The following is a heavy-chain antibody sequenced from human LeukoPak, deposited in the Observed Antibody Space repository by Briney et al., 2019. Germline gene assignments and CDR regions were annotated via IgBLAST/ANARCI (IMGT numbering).Heavy chain of an antibody. V-gene: IGHV4-59*08. J-gene: IGHJ4*02. CDR1: GGSISNNY. CDR3: ARHGLKLVGLSTICFDN. Sequence: PSETLSLTCTVSGGSISNNYWSWVRQSPGKGLEWIGYIYSSGITDYNPSLKSRVTLSVDTSKNQFSLKLNSVTAADTAVYYCARHGLKLVGLSTICFDNWGQGTLVTVSS. D-gene: IGHD1-26*01. CDR2: IYSSGIT.